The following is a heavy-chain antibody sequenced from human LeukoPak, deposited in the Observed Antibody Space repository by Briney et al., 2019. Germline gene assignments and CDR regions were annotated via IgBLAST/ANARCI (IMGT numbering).Heavy chain of an antibody. CDR1: GYAFIDYA. CDR3: ARDPGDNFVVPGDP. D-gene: IGHD2-2*01. V-gene: IGHV7-4-1*02. J-gene: IGHJ5*02. CDR2: INTNTGNP. Sequence: ASVKVSCKASGYAFIDYAINWVRQAPGQGLEWMGWINTNTGNPTYAQGFTGRFVFSLDTSVSTTYLQISSLKAEDTAVYYCARDPGDNFVVPGDPWGQGTLVTVSS.